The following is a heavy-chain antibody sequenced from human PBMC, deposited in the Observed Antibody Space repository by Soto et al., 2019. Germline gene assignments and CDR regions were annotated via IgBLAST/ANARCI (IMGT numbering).Heavy chain of an antibody. CDR3: ARRYCISSSCYLYGMDV. V-gene: IGHV1-69*12. J-gene: IGHJ6*02. D-gene: IGHD2-15*01. CDR1: GGTFSTYA. Sequence: QVQLVQSGAEVKKPGSSVKVSCKASGGTFSTYAISSVRQAPGQGLEWMGGIIPMFGTANYAQKFQGRVTITADESTSTAYMELSSLRSEDTAVFYCARRYCISSSCYLYGMDVWGQGTTVTVSS. CDR2: IIPMFGTA.